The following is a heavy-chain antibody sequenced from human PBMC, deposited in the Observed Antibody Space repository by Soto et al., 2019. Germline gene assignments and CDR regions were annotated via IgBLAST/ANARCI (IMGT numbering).Heavy chain of an antibody. J-gene: IGHJ6*02. CDR2: MFYSGRT. CDR3: ARDAGSNV. Sequence: VQLQESGPGLVKASETLSLTCTVSGGSISCYYWSWIRQPPGKGLELIGFMFYSGRTKCNPSLRRRVTISLDTSKNHCSLRLRSVTAADTAVYYCARDAGSNVWGQGTSAPVSS. V-gene: IGHV4-59*01. CDR1: GGSISCYY.